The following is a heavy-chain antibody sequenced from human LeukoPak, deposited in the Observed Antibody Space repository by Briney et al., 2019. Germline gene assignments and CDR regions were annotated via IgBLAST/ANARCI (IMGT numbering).Heavy chain of an antibody. CDR2: ISYDGSNK. Sequence: GRSLRLSCAASGFTFSSYAMHWVRQAPGKGLEWVAVISYDGSNKYYADSVKGRFTISRDNSKNTLYLQMNSLRAEDTAVYYCALHEYYLGVDYWGQGTLVTVSS. CDR1: GFTFSSYA. CDR3: ALHEYYLGVDY. V-gene: IGHV3-30-3*01. D-gene: IGHD3-16*01. J-gene: IGHJ4*02.